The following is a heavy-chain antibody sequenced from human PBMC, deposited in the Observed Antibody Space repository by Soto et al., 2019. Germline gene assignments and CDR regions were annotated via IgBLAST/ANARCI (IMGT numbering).Heavy chain of an antibody. CDR1: GGSISSYY. Sequence: PSETLSLTCTVSGGSISSYYWSWIRQPPGKGLEWIGYIYYSGSTNYNPSLKSRVTISVDTSKNRFSLKLSSVTAADTAVYYCARRGLYSSGREYYYYGMDVWGQGTTVTVSS. CDR2: IYYSGST. D-gene: IGHD6-19*01. V-gene: IGHV4-59*01. J-gene: IGHJ6*02. CDR3: ARRGLYSSGREYYYYGMDV.